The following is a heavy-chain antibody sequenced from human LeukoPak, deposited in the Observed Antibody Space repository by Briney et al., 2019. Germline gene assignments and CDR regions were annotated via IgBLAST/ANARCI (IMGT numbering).Heavy chain of an antibody. CDR2: IYYSGST. V-gene: IGHV4-61*01. CDR1: SGSISTSNYY. J-gene: IGHJ5*02. CDR3: ARTYYYGSGTLNWFDP. Sequence: SETLSLTCTVSSGSISTSNYYWSWIRQPPGKGLEWIGYIYYSGSTNYNPSLRSRVTISVDTSKNQFSLKLSSVTAADTAVYYCARTYYYGSGTLNWFDPWGQGTLVTVSS. D-gene: IGHD3-10*01.